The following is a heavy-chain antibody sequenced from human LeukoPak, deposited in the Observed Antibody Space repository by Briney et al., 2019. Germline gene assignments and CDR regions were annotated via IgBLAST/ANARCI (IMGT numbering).Heavy chain of an antibody. D-gene: IGHD3-10*01. CDR1: GFTFSHHH. CDR2: TRKKVNSYTT. Sequence: GSPRLSCAASGFTFSHHHMDWLRQAPGKGVEWVGRTRKKVNSYTTEYAASVKGRLTISRDDSKNSLYLQMNSLKTEDTAVYYCARSYGSGTLPFDYWGQGTL. V-gene: IGHV3-72*01. CDR3: ARSYGSGTLPFDY. J-gene: IGHJ4*02.